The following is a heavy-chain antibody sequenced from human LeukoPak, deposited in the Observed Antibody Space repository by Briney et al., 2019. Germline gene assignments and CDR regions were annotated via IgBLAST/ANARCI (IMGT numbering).Heavy chain of an antibody. CDR2: IIADSGNT. V-gene: IGHV1-2*02. Sequence: ASVKVSCKASGYIFTGYYMHWVRQAPGQGLDWMGWIIADSGNTNYAQKFQDRVTMTRDTSISTAYMDLRRLRSDDTAVYYCARLPYCGGDCHDGFDIWGQGTVVTV. CDR3: ARLPYCGGDCHDGFDI. CDR1: GYIFTGYY. D-gene: IGHD2-21*02. J-gene: IGHJ3*02.